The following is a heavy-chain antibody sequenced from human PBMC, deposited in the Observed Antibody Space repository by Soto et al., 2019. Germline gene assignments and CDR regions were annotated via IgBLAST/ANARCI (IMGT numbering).Heavy chain of an antibody. J-gene: IGHJ4*02. CDR1: GGTFSSYA. D-gene: IGHD3-16*01. CDR3: ERDAGLITIGSYFDY. CDR2: ISPIIGKA. Sequence: SVKVSCKASGGTFSSYAISWVRQAPGQGLEWMGGISPIIGKANYAQKFQGRVTMTTDTSTSTAYMELRRLRSDDTAVYYCERDAGLITIGSYFDYWGQGTLFTVSS. V-gene: IGHV1-69*10.